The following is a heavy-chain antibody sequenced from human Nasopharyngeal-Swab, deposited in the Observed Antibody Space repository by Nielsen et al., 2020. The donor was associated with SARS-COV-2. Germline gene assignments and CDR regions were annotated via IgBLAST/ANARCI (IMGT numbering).Heavy chain of an antibody. CDR3: AKGGGTTGTVGLDI. J-gene: IGHJ3*02. Sequence: GGSLRLPCAASGFTFSSYGMHWVRQAPGKGLEWVAVISYDGSNKYYADSVKGRFTISRDNSKNTLYLQMNSLRAEDTAVYYCAKGGGTTGTVGLDIWGQGTMVTVSS. CDR1: GFTFSSYG. V-gene: IGHV3-30*18. CDR2: ISYDGSNK. D-gene: IGHD1-1*01.